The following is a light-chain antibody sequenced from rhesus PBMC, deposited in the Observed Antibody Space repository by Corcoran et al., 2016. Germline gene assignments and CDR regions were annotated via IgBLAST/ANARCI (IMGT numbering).Light chain of an antibody. Sequence: DIQMTQSPSSLSASVGDRVTITCRASENVNNYLNWYQQKPGKAPKLLIYKASTLQSGVPSRFSGSGSWTDYTFTFTSLQPEDVATYYCQHGYGTPRTFGQGTKVEIK. J-gene: IGKJ1*01. CDR2: KAS. V-gene: IGKV1-74*01. CDR1: ENVNNY. CDR3: QHGYGTPRT.